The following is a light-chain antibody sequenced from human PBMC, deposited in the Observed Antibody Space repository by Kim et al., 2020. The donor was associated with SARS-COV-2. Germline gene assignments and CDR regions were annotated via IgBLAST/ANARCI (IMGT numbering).Light chain of an antibody. CDR2: QDS. CDR3: QAWDSSINYV. J-gene: IGLJ1*01. V-gene: IGLV3-1*01. CDR1: KLGDKY. Sequence: VSLGQTASITCSGDKLGDKYACWYQQKPGQSPVLVIYQDSKRPSGIPERFSGSNSGNTATLTISGTQAMDEADYYCQAWDSSINYVFGTGTKVTVL.